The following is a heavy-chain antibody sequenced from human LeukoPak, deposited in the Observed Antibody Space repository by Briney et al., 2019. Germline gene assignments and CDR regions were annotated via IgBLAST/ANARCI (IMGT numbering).Heavy chain of an antibody. CDR1: GYTFTGYY. CDR3: ARGYSGYDLPRRYYFDY. V-gene: IGHV1-2*02. Sequence: ASVKVSCKASGYTFTGYYMHWVRQAPGQGLEWMGWINPNSGGTNYAQKFQGRVTMTRDTSTSTVYMELSSLRSEDTAVYYCARGYSGYDLPRRYYFDYWGQGTLVTVSS. J-gene: IGHJ4*02. CDR2: INPNSGGT. D-gene: IGHD5-12*01.